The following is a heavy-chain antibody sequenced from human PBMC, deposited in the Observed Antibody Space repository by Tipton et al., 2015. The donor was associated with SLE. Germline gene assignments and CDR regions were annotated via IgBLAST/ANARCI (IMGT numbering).Heavy chain of an antibody. D-gene: IGHD3-3*01. CDR1: GYTFTSYY. V-gene: IGHV1-46*01. CDR2: INPRGGST. CDR3: ARGKAVTIFGVVVGGYYYMDV. Sequence: LVQSGPEVKKPGASVKVSCKASGYTFTSYYIHWVRQAPGQGLEWMGIINPRGGSTSYAQKFQGRVTMTRDTSTSTVYMELSSLRSGDTAVYYCARGKAVTIFGVVVGGYYYMDVWGKGTTVTVSS. J-gene: IGHJ6*03.